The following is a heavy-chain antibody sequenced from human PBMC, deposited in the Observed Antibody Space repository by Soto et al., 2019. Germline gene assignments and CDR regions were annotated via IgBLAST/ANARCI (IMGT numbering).Heavy chain of an antibody. CDR2: VYFSGST. V-gene: IGHV4-61*08. D-gene: IGHD3-16*01. J-gene: IGHJ5*02. CDR3: ARIPVDTYMIYWSDP. CDR1: GDSVSSGDYY. Sequence: SETLSLTCSVSGDSVSSGDYYWSWIRQPPGKGLEWIGHVYFSGSTNYIPSLKSRLTMSVDTAKNQFSLKLNPVTAADTAVYYCARIPVDTYMIYWSDPWGQGTQVTVSS.